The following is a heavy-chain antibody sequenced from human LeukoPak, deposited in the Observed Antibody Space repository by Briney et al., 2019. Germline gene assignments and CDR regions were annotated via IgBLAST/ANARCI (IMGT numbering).Heavy chain of an antibody. Sequence: SETLSLTCTVSGGSITSDSYYWFWVRQPPLKRLEWTGSIKYGGTTFYSSSLQSRITLSMDASKNQFSLRLTSVTAADTAVYYCARLGTYSGNLFDNWGQGTLVTVSS. CDR3: ARLGTYSGNLFDN. J-gene: IGHJ4*02. D-gene: IGHD5-12*01. V-gene: IGHV4-39*01. CDR1: GGSITSDSYY. CDR2: IKYGGTT.